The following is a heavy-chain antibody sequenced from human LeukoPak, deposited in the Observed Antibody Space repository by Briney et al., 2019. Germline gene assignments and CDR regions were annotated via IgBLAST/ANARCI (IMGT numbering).Heavy chain of an antibody. V-gene: IGHV4-39*01. CDR3: ANESGSYLTAEIYYFDY. CDR2: VFYSGST. Sequence: PSETLSLTCTVSGDSISSDSYYWGWIRQPPGKGLEWIGSVFYSGSTYYNLSLKSRVTISVDTSKNQFSLKLSSVTATDTAVYYCANESGSYLTAEIYYFDYWGQGTLVTVSS. D-gene: IGHD1-26*01. J-gene: IGHJ4*02. CDR1: GDSISSDSYY.